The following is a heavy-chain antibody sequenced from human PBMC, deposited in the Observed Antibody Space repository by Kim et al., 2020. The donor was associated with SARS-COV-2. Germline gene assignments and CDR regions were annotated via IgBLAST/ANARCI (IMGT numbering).Heavy chain of an antibody. D-gene: IGHD3-3*01. CDR3: ARAFAVVDDF. J-gene: IGHJ4*02. Sequence: GNTTYNPSLKSRVTISIDTSKNQFSLRLSSVTAADTAVYYCARAFAVVDDFWGQGTLVTVSS. V-gene: IGHV4-34*01. CDR2: GNT.